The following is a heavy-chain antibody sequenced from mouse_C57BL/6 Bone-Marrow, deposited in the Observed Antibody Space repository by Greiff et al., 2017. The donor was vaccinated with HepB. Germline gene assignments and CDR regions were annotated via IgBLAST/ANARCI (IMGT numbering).Heavy chain of an antibody. J-gene: IGHJ1*03. V-gene: IGHV5-9-1*02. Sequence: EVKVVESGEGLVKPGGSLKLSCAASGFTFSSYAMSWVRQTPEKRLEWVAYISSGGDYIYYADTVKGRFTISRDNARNTLYLQMSSLKSEDTAMYYCTRDASITTVVVDWYFDVWGTGTTVTVSS. CDR1: GFTFSSYA. CDR2: ISSGGDYI. CDR3: TRDASITTVVVDWYFDV. D-gene: IGHD1-1*01.